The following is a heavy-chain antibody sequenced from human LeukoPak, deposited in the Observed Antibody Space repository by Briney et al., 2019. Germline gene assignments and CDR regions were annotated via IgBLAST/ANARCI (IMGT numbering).Heavy chain of an antibody. CDR1: GYTFTSYF. CDR3: VRDLGYYDSSGYPTHFDY. V-gene: IGHV1-46*01. CDR2: INPGSDST. J-gene: IGHJ4*02. D-gene: IGHD3-22*01. Sequence: ASVKASCKASGYTFTSYFIHWVRQAPGQGLEWMGIINPGSDSTSYTQKFRDRVTMTRDKSTSTVNMELSSLRSEDTAVYYCVRDLGYYDSSGYPTHFDYWGQGTLVTVSS.